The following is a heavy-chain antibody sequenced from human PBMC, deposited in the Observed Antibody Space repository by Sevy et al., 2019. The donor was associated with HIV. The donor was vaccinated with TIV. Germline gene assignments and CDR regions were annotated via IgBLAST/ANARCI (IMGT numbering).Heavy chain of an antibody. CDR1: GFAFSNYG. D-gene: IGHD4-4*01. J-gene: IGHJ4*02. CDR3: TRSVTTIY. Sequence: GGSLRLSCTTSGFAFSNYGLSWVRQAPGKGVEWVGFIRNKDYNGTTGYAASVRGRFFISRDDSKSVAYLQMNNLKTTDTGLYYCTRSVTTIYWGRGTRVTVSS. CDR2: IRNKDYNGTT. V-gene: IGHV3-49*04.